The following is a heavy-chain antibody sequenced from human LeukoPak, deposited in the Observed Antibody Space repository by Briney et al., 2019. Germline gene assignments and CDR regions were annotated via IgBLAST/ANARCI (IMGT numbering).Heavy chain of an antibody. D-gene: IGHD3-9*01. CDR1: GGSFSSGGYY. CDR2: IYYSGST. CDR3: ARRLADRYSYFDY. V-gene: IGHV4-31*03. Sequence: SETLSLTCTVSGGSFSSGGYYWSWIRQHPGKGLEWIGYIYYSGSTYYNPSLKSRVTISVDTSKNQFSLKLGSVTCADTAVYYCARRLADRYSYFDYWGQGTLVTVSS. J-gene: IGHJ4*02.